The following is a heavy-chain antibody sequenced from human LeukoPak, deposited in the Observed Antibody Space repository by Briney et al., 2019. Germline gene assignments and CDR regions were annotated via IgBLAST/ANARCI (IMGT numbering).Heavy chain of an antibody. CDR2: INHSGST. D-gene: IGHD3-10*01. Sequence: TSETLSLTCAVYGGSFSGYYWSWIRQPPGKGLEWIGEINHSGSTNYNPSLKSRVTISVDTSKNQFSLKLSSVTAADTAVYYCAREGPAGVDYWGQGTLVTVSS. J-gene: IGHJ4*02. CDR3: AREGPAGVDY. CDR1: GGSFSGYY. V-gene: IGHV4-34*01.